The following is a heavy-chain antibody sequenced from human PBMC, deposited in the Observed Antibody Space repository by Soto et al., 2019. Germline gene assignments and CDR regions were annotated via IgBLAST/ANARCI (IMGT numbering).Heavy chain of an antibody. V-gene: IGHV4-59*01. D-gene: IGHD3-22*01. CDR1: GGSISSYY. CDR3: ASVGRYYDSSGYSVDF. CDR2: ISYSGST. J-gene: IGHJ4*02. Sequence: SETLSLTCTVSGGSISSYYWSWIPQPPGKGREWIGYISYSGSTNYNPSLKSRVTISVDTATNQPALTLSSVTAADTAVYDCASVGRYYDSSGYSVDFWGQGSLVTV.